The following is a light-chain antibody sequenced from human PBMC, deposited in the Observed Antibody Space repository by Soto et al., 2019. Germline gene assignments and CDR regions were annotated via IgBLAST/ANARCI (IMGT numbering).Light chain of an antibody. CDR3: SSYTSSNTYV. V-gene: IGLV2-14*03. Sequence: QSVLTQPAPLSGSSGQSIAISCTGTSSEGGGYNSVSWYQQHPGKAPKLMIYNVSNRPSGVSDRFSGSKSGNTASLTISGLQAEDEADYYCSSYTSSNTYVFGTGTKVTVL. CDR1: SSEGGGYNS. J-gene: IGLJ1*01. CDR2: NVS.